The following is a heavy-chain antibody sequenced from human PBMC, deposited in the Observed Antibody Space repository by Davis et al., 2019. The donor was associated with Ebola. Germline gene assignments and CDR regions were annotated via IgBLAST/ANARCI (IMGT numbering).Heavy chain of an antibody. CDR2: IWYDGSNK. CDR3: AKDGGYCSGGSCLLYYYYGMDV. Sequence: GESLKISCAASGFTFSSYGMHWVRQAPGKGLEWVAVIWYDGSNKYYADSVKGRFTISRDNSKNTLYLQMNSLRAEDTAVYYCAKDGGYCSGGSCLLYYYYGMDVWGQGTTVTVSS. CDR1: GFTFSSYG. J-gene: IGHJ6*02. V-gene: IGHV3-30*02. D-gene: IGHD2-15*01.